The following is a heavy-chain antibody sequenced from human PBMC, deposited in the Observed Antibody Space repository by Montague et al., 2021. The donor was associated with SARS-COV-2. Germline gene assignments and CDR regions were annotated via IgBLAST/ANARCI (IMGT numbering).Heavy chain of an antibody. V-gene: IGHV4-59*13. D-gene: IGHD2-21*01. CDR1: GGSINNYY. J-gene: IGHJ2*01. Sequence: SETLSLTCSVSGGSINNYYWGRVRQSPGKGLEWIGYIYYSGSATTSYNPSLKSRVSISVDTSENQFSLKLTSVTAADTAVYYCARRGGGEVFARFMYWYFDVWSRGSLVTVSS. CDR2: IYYSGSATT. CDR3: ARRGGGEVFARFMYWYFDV.